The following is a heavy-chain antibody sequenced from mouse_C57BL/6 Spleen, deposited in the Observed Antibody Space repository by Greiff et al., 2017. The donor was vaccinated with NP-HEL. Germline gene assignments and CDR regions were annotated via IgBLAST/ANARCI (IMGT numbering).Heavy chain of an antibody. D-gene: IGHD1-1*01. V-gene: IGHV5-4*01. CDR2: ISDGGSYT. CDR3: AREGDYGSSPYFDY. Sequence: EVQRVESGGGLVKPGGSLKLSCAASGFTFSSYAMSWVRQTPEKRLEWVATISDGGSYTYYPDNVKGRFTISRDNAKNNLYLQMSHLKSEDTAMYYCAREGDYGSSPYFDYWGQGTTLTVSS. CDR1: GFTFSSYA. J-gene: IGHJ2*01.